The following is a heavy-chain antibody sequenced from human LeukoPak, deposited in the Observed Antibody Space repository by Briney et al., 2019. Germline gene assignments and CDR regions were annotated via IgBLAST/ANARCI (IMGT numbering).Heavy chain of an antibody. CDR2: ISSSSSYI. V-gene: IGHV3-21*01. D-gene: IGHD6-13*01. CDR3: ARVVEQQLDIFDY. Sequence: PGGSLRLSCAASGFTFSSYSMNWVRQAPGKGLEWVSSISSSSSYIYYADSVKGRFTISRDNAKNSLYLQMNSLRAEDTAVYYCARVVEQQLDIFDYWGQGTLVTVSS. J-gene: IGHJ4*02. CDR1: GFTFSSYS.